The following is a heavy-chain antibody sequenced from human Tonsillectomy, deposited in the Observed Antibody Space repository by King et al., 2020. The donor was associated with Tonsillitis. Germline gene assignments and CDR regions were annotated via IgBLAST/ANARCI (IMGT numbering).Heavy chain of an antibody. CDR1: GFTFSSYG. Sequence: VQLVESGGGVVQPGGSLRLSCTASGFTFSSYGMHWVRQAPGKGLEWVAFIRYDGSNKHYADSVKGRFTISRDNSKTTLSLQMKSLRAEDTALYYCATDRQSLYYYYAMDVWGQGTTVTVSS. CDR3: ATDRQSLYYYYAMDV. V-gene: IGHV3-30*02. CDR2: IRYDGSNK. J-gene: IGHJ6*02.